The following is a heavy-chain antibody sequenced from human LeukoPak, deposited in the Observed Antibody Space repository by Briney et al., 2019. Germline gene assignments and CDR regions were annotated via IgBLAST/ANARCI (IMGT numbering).Heavy chain of an antibody. CDR3: ARDLYRIVVVPHYFDY. D-gene: IGHD3-22*01. Sequence: GGSLRLSCAASGFTFDDYGMSWVRQAPGKGLEWVANIKKDGSEKYYVDSVKGRFTISRDNAKNSLYLQMNSLRAEDTAVYYCARDLYRIVVVPHYFDYWGQGTLVTVSS. CDR2: IKKDGSEK. V-gene: IGHV3-7*01. CDR1: GFTFDDYG. J-gene: IGHJ4*02.